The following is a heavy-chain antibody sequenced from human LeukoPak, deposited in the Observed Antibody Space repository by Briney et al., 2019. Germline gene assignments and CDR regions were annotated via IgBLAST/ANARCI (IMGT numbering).Heavy chain of an antibody. CDR2: IYYSGST. J-gene: IGHJ4*02. D-gene: IGHD6-13*01. CDR1: GGSISSYY. V-gene: IGHV4-59*01. CDR3: ARVTGYMVEDYFDY. Sequence: PSETLSLTCTVSGGSISSYYWSWIRQPPGKGLEWIGYIYYSGSTNYNPSLKSRVTISVDTSKNQFSLKLSSVTAADTAVYFCARVTGYMVEDYFDYWGQGTLVTVSS.